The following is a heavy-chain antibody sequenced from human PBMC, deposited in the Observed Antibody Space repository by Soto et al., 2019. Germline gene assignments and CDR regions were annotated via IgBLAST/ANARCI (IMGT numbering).Heavy chain of an antibody. J-gene: IGHJ4*02. Sequence: PGGSLRLSCAASGFTFSSYWMHWVRQAPGEGLAWVSYIKPDGSRTKDADSVKGRFTISRDNARNTLYLRMNSLRAEDTAVYYCARDNNWSYDSWGRGTLVTVSS. CDR3: ARDNNWSYDS. D-gene: IGHD1-1*01. CDR2: IKPDGSRT. V-gene: IGHV3-74*03. CDR1: GFTFSSYW.